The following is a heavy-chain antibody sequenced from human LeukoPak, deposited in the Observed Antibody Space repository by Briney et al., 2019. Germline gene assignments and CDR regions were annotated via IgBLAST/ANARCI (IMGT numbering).Heavy chain of an antibody. CDR3: AKEFYFVTAV. CDR2: VSGGGTTT. CDR1: GFTFSTYA. Sequence: AGYLRLSCAASGFTFSTYAMSWVRQAPGKGLEWVSAVSGGGTTTHYADSVKGRFTISTDTSANTLSLRITSLRDEDTAVYYCAKEFYFVTAVWGQGSTVTVSS. D-gene: IGHD2-21*02. V-gene: IGHV3-23*01. J-gene: IGHJ6*02.